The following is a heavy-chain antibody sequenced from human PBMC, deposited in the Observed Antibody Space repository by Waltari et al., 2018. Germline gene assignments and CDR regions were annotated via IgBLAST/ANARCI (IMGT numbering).Heavy chain of an antibody. D-gene: IGHD3-22*01. CDR2: IYYSGST. V-gene: IGHV4-59*01. Sequence: ESGPGLVKPSETLSLTCTVSGGSISSYYWSWIRQPPGKGLEWIGYIYYSGSTNYNPSLKSRVTISVDTSKNQFSLKLSSVTAADTAVYYCARVHDSSGYYPGSWYFDLWGRGTLVTVSS. CDR3: ARVHDSSGYYPGSWYFDL. CDR1: GGSISSYY. J-gene: IGHJ2*01.